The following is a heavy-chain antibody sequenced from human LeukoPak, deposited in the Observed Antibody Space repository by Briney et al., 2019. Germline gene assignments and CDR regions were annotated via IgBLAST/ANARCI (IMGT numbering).Heavy chain of an antibody. CDR3: ATTRALDY. CDR1: GGSIRSSSYY. Sequence: PSETLSLTCTVSGGSIRSSSYYWGWIRQPPGKGLEWIANIYYSGSTYYNPSLKSRVTISVDTSKNQFSLKLSSVTAADTAVYYCATTRALDYWGQGTLVTVSS. V-gene: IGHV4-39*07. J-gene: IGHJ4*02. CDR2: IYYSGST. D-gene: IGHD2-15*01.